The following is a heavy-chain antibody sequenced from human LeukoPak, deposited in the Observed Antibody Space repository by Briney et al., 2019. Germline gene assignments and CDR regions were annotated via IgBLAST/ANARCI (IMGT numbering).Heavy chain of an antibody. Sequence: SETLSLTCTVSGASITRDCWSWIRRPPGKGLEWIGYIFYTGSTNYNPSLKSRVTIPIDTSKNQFSLNLSSVTAADTAMYYCARGPTGEWLGCANWFDTWGQGSLVTVSS. CDR1: GASITRDC. V-gene: IGHV4-59*01. J-gene: IGHJ5*02. CDR3: ARGPTGEWLGCANWFDT. D-gene: IGHD3-3*01. CDR2: IFYTGST.